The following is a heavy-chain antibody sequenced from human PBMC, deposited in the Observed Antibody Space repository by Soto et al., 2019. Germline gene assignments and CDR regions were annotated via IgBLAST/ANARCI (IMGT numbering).Heavy chain of an antibody. Sequence: GGSLRLSCAASGFTFSSYGMHWVRQAPGKGLEWVAVISYDGSNKYYADSVKGRFTISRDNSKNTLYLQMNSLRAEDTAVYYCAKDGDYSGLLDYWGQGTLVTVSS. J-gene: IGHJ4*02. CDR3: AKDGDYSGLLDY. CDR2: ISYDGSNK. V-gene: IGHV3-30*18. D-gene: IGHD5-12*01. CDR1: GFTFSSYG.